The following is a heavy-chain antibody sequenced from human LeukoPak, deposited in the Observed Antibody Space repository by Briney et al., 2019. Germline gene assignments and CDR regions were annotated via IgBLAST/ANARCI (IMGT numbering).Heavy chain of an antibody. CDR3: ARVVGATPWFDP. Sequence: ASVKVSCKASGYTFTGYYMHWVRQAPGQGLEWMGWINPNSGGTNYAQKFQGRVTMTRDTSISTAYMELSRLRSDDTAVYYCARVVGATPWFDPWGQGTLVTVSS. D-gene: IGHD1-26*01. CDR1: GYTFTGYY. V-gene: IGHV1-2*02. J-gene: IGHJ5*02. CDR2: INPNSGGT.